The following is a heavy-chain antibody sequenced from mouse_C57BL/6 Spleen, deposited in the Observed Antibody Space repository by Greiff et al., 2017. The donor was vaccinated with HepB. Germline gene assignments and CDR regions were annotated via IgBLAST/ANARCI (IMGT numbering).Heavy chain of an antibody. CDR3: ARGVYYYGSSPFAY. J-gene: IGHJ3*01. D-gene: IGHD1-1*01. CDR1: GYAFSSSW. Sequence: QVQLQQSGPELVKPGASVKISCKASGYAFSSSWMNWVKQRPGKGLEWIGRIYPGDGDTNYNGKFKGKATLTADKSSSTAYMQLSSLTSEDSAVYFCARGVYYYGSSPFAYWGQGTLVTVSA. V-gene: IGHV1-82*01. CDR2: IYPGDGDT.